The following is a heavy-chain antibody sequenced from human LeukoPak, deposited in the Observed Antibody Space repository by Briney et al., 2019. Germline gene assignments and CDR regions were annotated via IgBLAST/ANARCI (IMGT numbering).Heavy chain of an antibody. D-gene: IGHD3-10*01. J-gene: IGHJ5*02. CDR3: AKDSILLWFEGLGEGWFDP. V-gene: IGHV3-23*01. Sequence: GGSLRLSCAASGFTFSNYAMTWVRQAPGKGLEWVSAISGGADSTYYADSVKGRFTISRDNSRNTLYLHMNSLRAEDTAVYYCAKDSILLWFEGLGEGWFDPWGQGTLVTVSS. CDR2: ISGGADST. CDR1: GFTFSNYA.